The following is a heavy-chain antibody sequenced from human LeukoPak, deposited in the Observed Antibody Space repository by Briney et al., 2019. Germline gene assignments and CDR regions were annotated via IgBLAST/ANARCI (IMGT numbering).Heavy chain of an antibody. CDR3: AKDLRLDYFDY. V-gene: IGHV3-23*01. CDR2: ISGNGGTT. Sequence: GSLILSCAVAGFTFSSYAMSGVREAPGEGQEWVSGISGNGGTTYEADSGKGRFTISTDNSKNTLYLQMNSLRAEDTAVYYCAKDLRLDYFDYWGQGTLVTVSS. CDR1: GFTFSSYA. J-gene: IGHJ4*02. D-gene: IGHD4-11*01.